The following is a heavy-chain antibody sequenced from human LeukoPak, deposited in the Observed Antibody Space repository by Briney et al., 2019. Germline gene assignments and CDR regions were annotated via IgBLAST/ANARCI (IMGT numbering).Heavy chain of an antibody. V-gene: IGHV3-33*01. CDR2: IWYDGSNT. CDR1: GFTFSSYG. CDR3: VRDLGYCSGGSCYSRYYYGMDV. D-gene: IGHD2-15*01. J-gene: IGHJ6*04. Sequence: GRSLRLSCAASGFTFSSYGMHWVRQAPGKGLEWVAVIWYDGSNTYYADSVKGRFTISRDNSKNTLYLQMNSLRAEDTAVYYCVRDLGYCSGGSCYSRYYYGMDVWGKGTTVTVSS.